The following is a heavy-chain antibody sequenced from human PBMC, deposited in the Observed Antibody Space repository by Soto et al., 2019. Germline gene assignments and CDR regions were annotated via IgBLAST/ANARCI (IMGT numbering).Heavy chain of an antibody. Sequence: GGSLRLSCATFGFTFSDYAMHWVRQAPGKGPEWVATISSTGSDIFYSDSVEGRFTISRDNSWNTLYLHMNSLRPDDTALYYCARRGHGTGWNSFDTWGQGTLVTVSS. CDR3: ARRGHGTGWNSFDT. CDR2: ISSTGSDI. V-gene: IGHV3-30-3*01. D-gene: IGHD2-8*02. J-gene: IGHJ5*02. CDR1: GFTFSDYA.